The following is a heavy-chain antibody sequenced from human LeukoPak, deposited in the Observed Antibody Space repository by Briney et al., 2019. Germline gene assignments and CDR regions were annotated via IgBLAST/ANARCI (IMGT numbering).Heavy chain of an antibody. Sequence: GGSLRLSCAASGFTFSSYSMNWVRQAPGKGLEWVSSISSSSSYIYYADSVKGRFTISRDNAKNSLYLQMNSLRAEDTAVYYCAKGHGFMASYYRGPFDYWGQGTLVTVSS. J-gene: IGHJ4*02. CDR1: GFTFSSYS. D-gene: IGHD3-10*01. V-gene: IGHV3-21*01. CDR2: ISSSSSYI. CDR3: AKGHGFMASYYRGPFDY.